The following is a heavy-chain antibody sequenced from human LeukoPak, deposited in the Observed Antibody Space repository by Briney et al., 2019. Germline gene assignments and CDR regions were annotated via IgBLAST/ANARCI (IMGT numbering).Heavy chain of an antibody. Sequence: ASVKVSCKASGGTFSSYAISWVRQAPGQGLEWMGGIIPVLGIANYAQKFQGRVTITADKSTSTAYMELSSLRSEDTAVYYCARPLSSIAAALWFDPWGQGTLVTVSS. J-gene: IGHJ5*02. CDR3: ARPLSSIAAALWFDP. V-gene: IGHV1-69*04. D-gene: IGHD6-13*01. CDR1: GGTFSSYA. CDR2: IIPVLGIA.